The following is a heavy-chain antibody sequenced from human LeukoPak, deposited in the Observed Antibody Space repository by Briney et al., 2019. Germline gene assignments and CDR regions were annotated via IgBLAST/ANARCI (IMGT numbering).Heavy chain of an antibody. CDR3: AKTTAVATPPLYFQN. Sequence: GGSLRLSCAASGFTFSSYWMHWVRQAPGKGLEWVSSISGSGRSIYYADSVKGRFTISRDSSKNTLYLQMNSLRAEDTAVYYCAKTTAVATPPLYFQNWGQGTLVTVSS. V-gene: IGHV3-23*01. CDR2: ISGSGRSI. D-gene: IGHD4-23*01. CDR1: GFTFSSYW. J-gene: IGHJ1*01.